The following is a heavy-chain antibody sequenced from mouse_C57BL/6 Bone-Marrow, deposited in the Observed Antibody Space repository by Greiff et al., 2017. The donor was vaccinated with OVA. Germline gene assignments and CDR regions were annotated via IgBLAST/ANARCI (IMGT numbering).Heavy chain of an antibody. Sequence: EVKVVESGGGLVQPGGSLSLSCAASGFTFTDYYMSWVRQPPGKALEWLGFIRNKANGYTTEYSASVKGRFTISRDNSQSILYLQMNALRAEDSATYYGARYARGGLPFDYWGQGTTLTVSS. CDR1: GFTFTDYY. D-gene: IGHD3-1*01. J-gene: IGHJ2*01. CDR2: IRNKANGYTT. CDR3: ARYARGGLPFDY. V-gene: IGHV7-3*01.